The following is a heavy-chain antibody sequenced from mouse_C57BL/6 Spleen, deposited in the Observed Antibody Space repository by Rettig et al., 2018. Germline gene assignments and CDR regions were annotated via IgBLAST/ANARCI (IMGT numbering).Heavy chain of an antibody. J-gene: IGHJ1*03. CDR1: GFTYTDYS. Sequence: EVQLQQAGPVLVTPGPSVKISCKASGFTYTDYSMHWVKQSHGKSLEWIGLVYPYNGGPSYNQKFKGKATLTVDTSASTAYMELNSLTSEDSAVYYCAGYGKGYFDVWGTGTTVTVSS. V-gene: IGHV1-36*01. CDR3: AGYGKGYFDV. CDR2: VYPYNGGP. D-gene: IGHD1-1*01.